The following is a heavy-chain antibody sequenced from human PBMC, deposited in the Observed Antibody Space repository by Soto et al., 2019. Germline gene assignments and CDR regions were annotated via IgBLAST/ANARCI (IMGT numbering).Heavy chain of an antibody. J-gene: IGHJ6*02. CDR3: ARGDLTVAGYYYYYGMVV. Sequence: QVPLQQSGPGLVKPSQTLSLTCAISGDSVSSNSAAWNWIRQSPSRGLEWLGRTYYRSKWYNDYAVSVKTRTTINPDTSKNQFSLQLNSVTPEYTAVYYCARGDLTVAGYYYYYGMVVWGQGTTVTVSS. CDR2: TYYRSKWYN. CDR1: GDSVSSNSAA. D-gene: IGHD6-19*01. V-gene: IGHV6-1*01.